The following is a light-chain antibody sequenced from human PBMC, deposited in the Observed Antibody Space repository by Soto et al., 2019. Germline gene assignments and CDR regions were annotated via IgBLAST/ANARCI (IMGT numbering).Light chain of an antibody. V-gene: IGKV3-15*01. CDR3: QQYNNWPRT. J-gene: IGKJ1*01. Sequence: EIVMTQSPATLSVSPGERATLSCRASQSVSSNLACYQQKPGQAPRLLIYGASTRGTGIPARFSGSGSGTEFTLTISSLQSEDFAVYYCQQYNNWPRTFGKGTKVEIK. CDR2: GAS. CDR1: QSVSSN.